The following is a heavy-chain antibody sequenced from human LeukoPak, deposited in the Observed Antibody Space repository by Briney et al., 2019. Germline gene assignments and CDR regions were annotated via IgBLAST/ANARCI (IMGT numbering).Heavy chain of an antibody. J-gene: IGHJ4*02. CDR3: ARLHPDFWSGYQDY. CDR1: GGSISSSSYY. CDR2: IYYSGST. Sequence: SETLSLTCTVSGGSISSSSYYWGWIRQPPGKGLEWIGSIYYSGSTYYNPSLKSRVTISVDTSKNQFSLKLSSVTAADTAVYYCARLHPDFWSGYQDYWGQGTLVTVSS. V-gene: IGHV4-39*07. D-gene: IGHD3-3*01.